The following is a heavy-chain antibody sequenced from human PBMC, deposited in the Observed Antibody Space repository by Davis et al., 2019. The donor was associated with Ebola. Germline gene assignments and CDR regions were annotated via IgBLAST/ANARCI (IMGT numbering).Heavy chain of an antibody. CDR3: ARGGGRLDYYYGMDV. V-gene: IGHV1-8*01. CDR1: GYTFTSYD. CDR2: MNPNSGNT. D-gene: IGHD2-15*01. J-gene: IGHJ6*02. Sequence: ASVKVPCKASGYTFTSYDINWVRQATGQGLEWMGWMNPNSGNTGYAQKFQGRVTITADKSTSTAYMELSSLRSEDTAVYYCARGGGRLDYYYGMDVWGQGTTVTVSS.